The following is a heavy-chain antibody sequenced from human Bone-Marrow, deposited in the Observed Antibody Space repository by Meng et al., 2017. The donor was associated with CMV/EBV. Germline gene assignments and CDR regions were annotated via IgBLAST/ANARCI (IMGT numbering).Heavy chain of an antibody. J-gene: IGHJ6*02. Sequence: GGSLRPSCAASGFTFSSYGMHWVRQAPGKGLEWVAFIRYDGSNKYYADSVKGRFTISRDNSKNTLYLQMNSLRAEDTAVYYCAKDHRGSLLWFGPGPRGMDVWGQGTTVTVSS. CDR1: GFTFSSYG. CDR3: AKDHRGSLLWFGPGPRGMDV. V-gene: IGHV3-30*02. CDR2: IRYDGSNK. D-gene: IGHD3-10*01.